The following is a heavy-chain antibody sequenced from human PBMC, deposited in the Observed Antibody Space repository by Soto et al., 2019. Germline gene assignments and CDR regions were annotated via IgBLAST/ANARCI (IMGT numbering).Heavy chain of an antibody. V-gene: IGHV3-23*01. CDR2: ISGSGSST. CDR1: GFTFGGFA. Sequence: VQLLESGGGLVQSGGSLRLSCAASGFTFGGFAMSWVRQAPGKGLECVSGISGSGSSTYYADSVKGRFSISRDNSKSTLYLQMNSLRAEDTAVYYCAKGKYSSTSQNYFDNWGQGTLVTVSS. J-gene: IGHJ4*02. CDR3: AKGKYSSTSQNYFDN. D-gene: IGHD6-13*01.